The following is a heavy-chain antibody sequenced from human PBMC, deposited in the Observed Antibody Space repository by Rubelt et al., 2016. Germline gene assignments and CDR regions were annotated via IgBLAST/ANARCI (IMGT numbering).Heavy chain of an antibody. V-gene: IGHV3-23*01. CDR2: GDST. Sequence: GDSTYYADSVKGRFTISRDNSKNTLYLQMNSLRVEDTAVYYCAKDAFKYYCGGDCYFDSRGGWFDPWGQGTLVTVSS. D-gene: IGHD2-21*02. J-gene: IGHJ5*02. CDR3: AKDAFKYYCGGDCYFDSRGGWFDP.